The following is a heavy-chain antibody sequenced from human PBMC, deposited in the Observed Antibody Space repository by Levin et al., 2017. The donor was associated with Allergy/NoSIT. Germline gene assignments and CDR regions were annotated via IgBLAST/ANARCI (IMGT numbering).Heavy chain of an antibody. CDR2: IYYSGST. Sequence: PSETLSLTCTVSGGSISSYYWSWIRQPPGKGLEWIGYIYYSGSTNYNPSLKSRVTISVDTSKNQFSLKLSSVTAADTAVYYCARHFKRDTSGLNYWGQGTLVTVSS. V-gene: IGHV4-59*08. J-gene: IGHJ4*02. CDR1: GGSISSYY. CDR3: ARHFKRDTSGLNY. D-gene: IGHD6-19*01.